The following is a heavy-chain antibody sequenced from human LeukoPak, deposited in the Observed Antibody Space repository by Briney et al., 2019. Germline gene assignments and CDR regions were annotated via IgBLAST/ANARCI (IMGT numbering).Heavy chain of an antibody. J-gene: IGHJ4*02. CDR1: GYTLTELS. V-gene: IGHV1-24*01. Sequence: VSVKVSCKVSGYTLTELSMHWVRQAPGKGLEWMGGFDPEDGETIYAQKFQGRVTMTEDTSTDTAYMELSSLRSEDTAVYYCATGSSGYYYFDYWGQGTLVTVSS. D-gene: IGHD3-22*01. CDR2: FDPEDGET. CDR3: ATGSSGYYYFDY.